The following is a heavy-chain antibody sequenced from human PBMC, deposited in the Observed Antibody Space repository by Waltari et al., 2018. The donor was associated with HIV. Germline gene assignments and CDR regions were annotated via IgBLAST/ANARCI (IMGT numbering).Heavy chain of an antibody. CDR3: TRDGLYYDFWSGYPGY. V-gene: IGHV3-49*03. Sequence: EVQLVESGGGLVQPGRSLRLSCTASGCTFGDYVMIWCVQAPGKGLEWVGFIRSKAYGGTTEYAASVKGRFTISRDDSKSIAYLQMNSLKTEDTAVYYCTRDGLYYDFWSGYPGYWGQGTLVTVSS. J-gene: IGHJ4*02. CDR2: IRSKAYGGTT. CDR1: GCTFGDYV. D-gene: IGHD3-3*01.